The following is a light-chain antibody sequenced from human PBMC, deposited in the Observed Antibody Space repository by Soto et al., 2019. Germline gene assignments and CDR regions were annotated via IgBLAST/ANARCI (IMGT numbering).Light chain of an antibody. J-gene: IGKJ3*01. V-gene: IGKV3-20*01. CDR1: QTVISSS. Sequence: EIVLAQSPGTLSLSPGERATLSCRASQTVISSSLAWYQQKPGQAPRLLIYDTSTRATGIPDRFSGSGSGTDFTLTINVLEPEDFGVYYCQQYGRSPFTFGPGTKVDLK. CDR3: QQYGRSPFT. CDR2: DTS.